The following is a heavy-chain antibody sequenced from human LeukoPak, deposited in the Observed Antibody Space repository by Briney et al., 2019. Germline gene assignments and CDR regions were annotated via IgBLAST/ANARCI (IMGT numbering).Heavy chain of an antibody. J-gene: IGHJ4*02. CDR2: ISYDGSNK. CDR1: GFTFSSYG. Sequence: GGSLRLSCAASGFTFSSYGMHWVRQAPGKGLEWVAVISYDGSNKYYADSVKGRFTISRDNSKNTLYLQMNSLRAEDTAVYYCAKDEYYYDSSGYSSRYPADYWGQGTQVTVSS. CDR3: AKDEYYYDSSGYSSRYPADY. V-gene: IGHV3-30*18. D-gene: IGHD3-22*01.